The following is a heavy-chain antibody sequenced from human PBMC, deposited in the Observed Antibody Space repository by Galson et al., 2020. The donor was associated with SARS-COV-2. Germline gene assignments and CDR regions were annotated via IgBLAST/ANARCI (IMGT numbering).Heavy chain of an antibody. D-gene: IGHD3-16*01. CDR2: ISYDGSNK. V-gene: IGHV3-30-3*01. CDR1: GFTFSSYA. CDR3: ARAGGASGMDV. Sequence: GESLKISCAASGFTFSSYAMHWVRQAPGKGLEWVAVISYDGSNKYYADSVKGRFTISRDNSKNTLYLQMNSLRAEDTAVYYCARAGGASGMDVWGQGTTVTVSS. J-gene: IGHJ6*02.